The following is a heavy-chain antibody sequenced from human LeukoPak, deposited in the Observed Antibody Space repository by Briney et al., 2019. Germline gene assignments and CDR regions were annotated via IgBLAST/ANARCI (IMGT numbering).Heavy chain of an antibody. V-gene: IGHV4-39*07. Sequence: SETLSLTCTVSGGSISNTYYYWGWIRQPPGKGLEWIGSIYNSGSTHYNPSLKSRVTISVDTSKNQFSLKLSSVTAADTAVYFCARGPGAVPAAIWGQGTLVTVSS. D-gene: IGHD2-2*01. J-gene: IGHJ4*02. CDR2: IYNSGST. CDR3: ARGPGAVPAAI. CDR1: GGSISNTYYY.